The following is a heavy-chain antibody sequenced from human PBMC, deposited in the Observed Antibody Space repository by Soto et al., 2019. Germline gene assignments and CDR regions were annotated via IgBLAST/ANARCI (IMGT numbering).Heavy chain of an antibody. D-gene: IGHD2-2*01. CDR1: GFTFSSYW. J-gene: IGHJ4*02. CDR2: IKQDGSEK. CDR3: ARQDIVVVGGWPLQRSRTTDY. Sequence: GGSLRLSCAASGFTFSSYWMSWVRQAPGKGLEWVANIKQDGSEKYYVDSVKGQFTISRDNAKNSLYLQMNSLRAEDTAVYYCARQDIVVVGGWPLQRSRTTDYWGQGTLVTVSS. V-gene: IGHV3-7*01.